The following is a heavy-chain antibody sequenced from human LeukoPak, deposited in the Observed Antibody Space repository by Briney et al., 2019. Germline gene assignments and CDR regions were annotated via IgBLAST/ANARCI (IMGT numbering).Heavy chain of an antibody. CDR1: GGSISSYC. CDR3: ARYGLIRGFEY. D-gene: IGHD3-16*01. V-gene: IGHV4-59*01. Sequence: SETLSLTCTVSGGSISSYCWSWIRQPPGKEVEWIGYIYYSGSTNYSPSLKSRVTISVDTSKNQFSLKLSSVTAADTAVYYCARYGLIRGFEYWGQGTLVTVSS. J-gene: IGHJ4*02. CDR2: IYYSGST.